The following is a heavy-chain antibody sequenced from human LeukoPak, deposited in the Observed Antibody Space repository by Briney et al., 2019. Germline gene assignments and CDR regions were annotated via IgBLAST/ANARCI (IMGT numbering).Heavy chain of an antibody. J-gene: IGHJ3*02. V-gene: IGHV3-7*05. D-gene: IGHD2-15*01. Sequence: GGSLRLSCAASGFIFSSSWVNWVRQAPGKGLEWVANIKEDGSEKNYADSVKGRFTISRDNAENSLYLQMNSLRAEDTAVYYCARDRGYAALDIWGQGTLVTVSS. CDR1: GFIFSSSW. CDR3: ARDRGYAALDI. CDR2: IKEDGSEK.